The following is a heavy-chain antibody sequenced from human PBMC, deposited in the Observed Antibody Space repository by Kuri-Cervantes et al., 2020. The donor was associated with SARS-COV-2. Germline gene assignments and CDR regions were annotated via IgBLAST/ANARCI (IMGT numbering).Heavy chain of an antibody. CDR2: ISSSSTTT. J-gene: IGHJ3*01. CDR1: GFTFSDYY. CDR3: ARAGERYYDFWSGHLPNDAVDV. V-gene: IGHV3-11*04. D-gene: IGHD3-3*01. Sequence: GESLKISCAASGFTFSDYYMHWIRQAPGKGLEWVSYISSSSTTTYYADSVKGRFTISRDNAKKSLYVQMNSLRAVDTAVYYCARAGERYYDFWSGHLPNDAVDVWGRGTMVTVSS.